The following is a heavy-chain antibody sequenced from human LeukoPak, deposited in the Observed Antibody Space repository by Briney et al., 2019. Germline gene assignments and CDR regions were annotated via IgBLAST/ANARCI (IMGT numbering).Heavy chain of an antibody. CDR2: ISAYNGNT. V-gene: IGHV1-18*01. CDR1: GYTFTSYG. Sequence: ASVKVSCKASGYTFTSYGISWVRQAPGQGLEWMGWISAYNGNTNYAQKLQGRVTMTTDTSTSTAYMELRSLRSDDTAVYYRARGTSEDFWSGPDAFDIWGQGTMVTVSS. D-gene: IGHD3-3*01. J-gene: IGHJ3*02. CDR3: ARGTSEDFWSGPDAFDI.